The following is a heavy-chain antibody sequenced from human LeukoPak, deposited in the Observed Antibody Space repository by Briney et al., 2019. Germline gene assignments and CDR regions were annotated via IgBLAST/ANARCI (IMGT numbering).Heavy chain of an antibody. CDR1: GFTFSSYA. D-gene: IGHD5-18*01. J-gene: IGHJ4*02. V-gene: IGHV3-23*01. CDR2: ISGSGGST. Sequence: GGSLRLSCAVSGFTFSSYAMSWVPQAPGKGLEWVSAISGSGGSTYYADSVKGRFTISRDNSKNTLYLQMNSLRAEDTAVYYCAKADGYSYGPVVYWGQGTLVTVSS. CDR3: AKADGYSYGPVVY.